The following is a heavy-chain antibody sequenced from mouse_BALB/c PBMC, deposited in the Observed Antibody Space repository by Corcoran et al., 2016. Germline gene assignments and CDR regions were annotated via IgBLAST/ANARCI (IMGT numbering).Heavy chain of an antibody. J-gene: IGHJ3*01. CDR3: ARSDGSSWFAY. CDR1: GYTFTNYG. Sequence: QIQLVQSGPELKKPGETVKISCKASGYTFTNYGLHWVKQAPGKGLKWMGRINTYTGAPTYAEDFKGRFAFSFETSASTAYLQINNLKNEDTATYFCARSDGSSWFAYWGQGTLVTVSA. CDR2: INTYTGAP. V-gene: IGHV9-3-1*01. D-gene: IGHD1-1*01.